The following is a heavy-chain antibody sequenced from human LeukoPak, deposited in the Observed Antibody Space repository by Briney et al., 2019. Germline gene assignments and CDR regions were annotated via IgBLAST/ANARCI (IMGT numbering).Heavy chain of an antibody. J-gene: IGHJ4*02. V-gene: IGHV3-21*01. CDR3: ARAHYYGSGSYARLVDY. Sequence: PGGSLRLSCAASGFTFSSYSMNWVRQAPGKGLVWVSSISSSSSFIYYADSVRGRFTISRDNSKNTLYLQMNSLRAEDTAVYYCARAHYYGSGSYARLVDYWGQGTLVTVSS. CDR1: GFTFSSYS. D-gene: IGHD3-10*01. CDR2: ISSSSSFI.